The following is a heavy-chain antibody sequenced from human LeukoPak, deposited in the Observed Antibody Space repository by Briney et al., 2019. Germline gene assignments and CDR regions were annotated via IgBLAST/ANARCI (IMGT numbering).Heavy chain of an antibody. CDR2: IHYSGST. J-gene: IGHJ5*02. Sequence: PSETLSLTCTVSGGSLSSSYWSWIRQPPGRGLEWIGYIHYSGSTNYNPSLKSRVTMSVDPSQNQFSLKVSSVTAADTAVYFCAREVAVAGNNWFDPWGQGILVTVSS. V-gene: IGHV4-59*01. CDR3: AREVAVAGNNWFDP. D-gene: IGHD6-19*01. CDR1: GGSLSSSY.